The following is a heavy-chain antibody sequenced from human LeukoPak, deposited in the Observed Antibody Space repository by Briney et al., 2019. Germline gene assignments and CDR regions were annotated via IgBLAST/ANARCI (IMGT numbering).Heavy chain of an antibody. CDR1: GYTFTGYY. Sequence: ASVKVSCKASGYTFTGYYMHWVRQAPGQGLEWMGWINPNSGGTNYAQKFQGRVTMTRDTSISTAYTELSRLRSDDTAVYYCARDRYQRREGQGAFDPWGQGTLVTVSS. J-gene: IGHJ5*02. D-gene: IGHD5-24*01. CDR2: INPNSGGT. V-gene: IGHV1-2*02. CDR3: ARDRYQRREGQGAFDP.